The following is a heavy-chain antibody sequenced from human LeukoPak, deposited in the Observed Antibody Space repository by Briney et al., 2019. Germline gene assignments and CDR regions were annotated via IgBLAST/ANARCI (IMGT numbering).Heavy chain of an antibody. CDR3: ATMVRGVFDY. J-gene: IGHJ4*02. V-gene: IGHV3-23*01. D-gene: IGHD3-10*01. CDR2: ISDSGIST. Sequence: GGSLRLSCAASGFTFRSFAMSWVRQAPGKGLEWVSAISDSGISTYFADSVKGRFTISRDNSKNTLYLQMNSLRAEDTAVYYCATMVRGVFDYWGQGTLVTVSS. CDR1: GFTFRSFA.